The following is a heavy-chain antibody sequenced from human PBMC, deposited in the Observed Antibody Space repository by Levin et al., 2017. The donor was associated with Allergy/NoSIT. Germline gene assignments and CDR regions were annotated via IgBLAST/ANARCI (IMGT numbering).Heavy chain of an antibody. V-gene: IGHV3-30*03. CDR3: AARVFDY. CDR1: GLNFNNYG. J-gene: IGHJ4*02. CDR2: ISGGGNDG. Sequence: GESLKISCAVSGLNFNNYGMNWVRQAPGKGLEWVALISGGGNDGYYADSVRGRFTVSRDNSKNTLYLQMNSLRPDDTAVYYCAARVFDYWGQGTLVAVSS.